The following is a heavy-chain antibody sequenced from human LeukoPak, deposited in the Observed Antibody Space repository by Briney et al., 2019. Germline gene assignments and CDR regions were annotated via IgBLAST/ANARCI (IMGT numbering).Heavy chain of an antibody. D-gene: IGHD1-14*01. J-gene: IGHJ4*02. V-gene: IGHV4-59*01. CDR3: ASRNLRAKGAFDY. CDR1: GGSISSYY. CDR2: IYYSGST. Sequence: SETLSLTCTLSGGSISSYYWSWIRHPPGKGLEGLGYIYYSGSTNYNPSPKSRVTISVDTSNDQFSLKLSSVTAADTAVYYCASRNLRAKGAFDYWGQGTLVTVSS.